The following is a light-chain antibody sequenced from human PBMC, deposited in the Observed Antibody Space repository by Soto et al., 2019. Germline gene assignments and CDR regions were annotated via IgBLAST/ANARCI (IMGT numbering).Light chain of an antibody. J-gene: IGLJ1*01. CDR1: SSNIGAGYD. CDR2: GNN. Sequence: QAVVTQPPSVSGAPGERVTMSCTGSSSNIGAGYDVYWYQQFPGTAPKLLIYGNNNRPSGVPGRFSGSKSDTSASLAITGLQAEDEALYYCQSYDTSLSGSLFGTGTKVTVL. CDR3: QSYDTSLSGSL. V-gene: IGLV1-40*01.